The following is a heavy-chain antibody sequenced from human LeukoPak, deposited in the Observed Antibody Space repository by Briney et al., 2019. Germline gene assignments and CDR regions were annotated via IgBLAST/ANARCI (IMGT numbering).Heavy chain of an antibody. V-gene: IGHV1-69*05. CDR3: ARSDSGSYSAR. D-gene: IGHD1-26*01. J-gene: IGHJ4*02. CDR1: GYTFTSYD. Sequence: GASVKVSCKASGYTFTSYDISWVRQAPGQGLEWMGRIIPIFGTANYAQKFQGRVTITTDESTSTAYMELSSLRSEDTAVYYCARSDSGSYSARWGQGTLVTVSS. CDR2: IIPIFGTA.